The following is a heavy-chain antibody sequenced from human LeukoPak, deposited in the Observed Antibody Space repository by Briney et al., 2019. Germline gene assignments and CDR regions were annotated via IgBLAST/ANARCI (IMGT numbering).Heavy chain of an antibody. D-gene: IGHD4-11*01. CDR3: AREGASTTVRSLDS. CDR2: IYTSGST. CDR1: GGSISSGSYY. J-gene: IGHJ4*02. V-gene: IGHV4-61*02. Sequence: SETLSLTCTVSGGSISSGSYYWSWIRQPAGKGLEWIGRIYTSGSTNYNPSLKSRVTISVDTSKNQFSLKLSSVTAADTAVYYCAREGASTTVRSLDSWGQGTLVTVSS.